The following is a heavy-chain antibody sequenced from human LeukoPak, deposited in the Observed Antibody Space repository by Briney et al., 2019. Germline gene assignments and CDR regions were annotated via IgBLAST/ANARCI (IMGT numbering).Heavy chain of an antibody. Sequence: AGGSLRLSCATSGFTFNNNAMSWVRQAPGKGLEWFSAINGGGDATEYADSVKGRFTISRDNSKNTLYLQMNSLRPDDTAVYYCARCTASCYANAFDVWGQGTLLTVSS. CDR2: INGGGDAT. V-gene: IGHV3-23*01. CDR3: ARCTASCYANAFDV. J-gene: IGHJ3*01. CDR1: GFTFNNNA. D-gene: IGHD2-2*01.